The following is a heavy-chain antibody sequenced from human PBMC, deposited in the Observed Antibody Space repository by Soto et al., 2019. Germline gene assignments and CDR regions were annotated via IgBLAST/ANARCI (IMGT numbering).Heavy chain of an antibody. CDR1: GASINTGGYY. CDR3: ATYRGFDCYYFDS. J-gene: IGHJ4*02. V-gene: IGHV4-31*11. D-gene: IGHD5-12*01. Sequence: PSETVSLTCAVSGASINTGGYYWTWTRQQPTKGLEWIGYIYFSGTTWYNPSLKSRVVMSVDLSQNQFSLNLTSVTAADTAVYFCATYRGFDCYYFDSWGQGTPVIVAS. CDR2: IYFSGTT.